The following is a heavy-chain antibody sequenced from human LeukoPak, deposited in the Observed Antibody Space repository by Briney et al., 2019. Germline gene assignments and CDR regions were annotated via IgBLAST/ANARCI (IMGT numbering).Heavy chain of an antibody. CDR3: ATSGGFNSPRHY. J-gene: IGHJ4*02. D-gene: IGHD3-16*01. V-gene: IGHV4-31*03. CDR2: IYYSGAT. Sequence: SQTLSLTCTVSGDSISNGDYYWSWIRQHPEKGLECIGHIYYSGATYYNPSLKSRLTISVDTPKSQFSLKLNSATAADTAVYYCATSGGFNSPRHYWGQGTLVTVSS. CDR1: GDSISNGDYY.